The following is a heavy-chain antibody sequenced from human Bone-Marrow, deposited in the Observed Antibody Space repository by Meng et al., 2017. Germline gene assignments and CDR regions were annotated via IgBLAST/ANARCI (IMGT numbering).Heavy chain of an antibody. Sequence: QLQLQESGPGLVKPSETLSLTCTVSGVSIRSIYYYWGWIRQPPGKGLEWLGYIYNSGSTYYNPSLKSRVTISVDTSKNQFSLKLRFVTAADTAVYYCAREGRSHQVGVSVYWGQGNLVTVSS. CDR3: AREGRSHQVGVSVY. CDR1: GVSIRSIYYY. D-gene: IGHD2-21*01. CDR2: IYNSGST. V-gene: IGHV4-30-4*08. J-gene: IGHJ4*02.